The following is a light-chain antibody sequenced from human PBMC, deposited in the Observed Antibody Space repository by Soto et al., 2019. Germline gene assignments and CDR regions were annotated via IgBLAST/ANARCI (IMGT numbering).Light chain of an antibody. CDR1: QDISNY. V-gene: IGKV1-9*01. CDR3: QQLFSFPPT. CDR2: VAS. J-gene: IGKJ5*01. Sequence: DIQLTQSPSFLSASVGDRVTITCRASQDISNYLAWYQQKPGKAPNLLIYVASTLQSGVPSRFSGNGSGTEFTLTISSLQPEDLATYYCQQLFSFPPTFGQGTRLEIK.